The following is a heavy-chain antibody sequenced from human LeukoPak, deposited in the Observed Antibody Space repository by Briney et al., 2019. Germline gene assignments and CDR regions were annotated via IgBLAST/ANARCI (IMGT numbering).Heavy chain of an antibody. CDR2: IYTSGST. CDR1: GGSISSYY. D-gene: IGHD3-22*01. J-gene: IGHJ4*02. V-gene: IGHV4-4*07. CDR3: AREGYYDSSGYYPEN. Sequence: PSETLSLTCTVSGGSISSYYWSWIRQPAGKGLQWIGRIYTSGSTNCNPSLKSRVTMSVDTSKNQFSLKLSSVTAADTAVYYCAREGYYDSSGYYPENWGRGTLVTVSS.